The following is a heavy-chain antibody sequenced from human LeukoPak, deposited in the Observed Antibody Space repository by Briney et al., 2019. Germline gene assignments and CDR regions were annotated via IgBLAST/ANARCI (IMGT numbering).Heavy chain of an antibody. CDR1: GGSISSYY. CDR2: IYYSGST. Sequence: SETLSLTCTVSGGSISSYYWSWIRQPPGKGLEWIGYIYYSGSTNYNPSLKSRVTISVDTSKNQFSPKLSSVTAADTAVYYCARTVNGDYYYYMDVWGKGTTVTVSS. V-gene: IGHV4-59*01. CDR3: ARTVNGDYYYYMDV. J-gene: IGHJ6*03. D-gene: IGHD4-11*01.